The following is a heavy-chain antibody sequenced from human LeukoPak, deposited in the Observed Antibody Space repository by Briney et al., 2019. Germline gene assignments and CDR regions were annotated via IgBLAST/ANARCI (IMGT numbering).Heavy chain of an antibody. J-gene: IGHJ6*02. V-gene: IGHV3-30-3*01. CDR3: ARDFPAAADNYYYYGMDV. D-gene: IGHD6-13*01. CDR1: GFTFSSYA. Sequence: GGSLRLSCAASGFTFSSYAMHWVRQAPGKGLGWVAVISYDGSNKYYADSVKGRFTISRDNSKNTLYLQTNSLRAEDTAVYYCARDFPAAADNYYYYGMDVWGQGTTVTVSS. CDR2: ISYDGSNK.